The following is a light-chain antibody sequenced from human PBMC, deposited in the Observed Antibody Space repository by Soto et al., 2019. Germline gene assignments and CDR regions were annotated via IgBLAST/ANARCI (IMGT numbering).Light chain of an antibody. CDR3: SSYAGSNNSV. CDR1: XXDVGGYNY. Sequence: QSALTQPPSASGSPGQSVTISCTGTXXDVGGYNYVSWYQQHPGKAPKLMIYEVSKRPSGVPDRFSGSKSGNTASLTVSGLQAEDEADYYCSSYAGSNNSVFGTGTKVTVL. CDR2: EVS. J-gene: IGLJ1*01. V-gene: IGLV2-8*01.